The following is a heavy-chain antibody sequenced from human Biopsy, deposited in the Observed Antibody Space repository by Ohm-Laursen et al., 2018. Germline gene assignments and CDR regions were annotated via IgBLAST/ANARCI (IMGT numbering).Heavy chain of an antibody. J-gene: IGHJ5*02. CDR1: GDSITNYY. Sequence: SDTLSLTCTVSGDSITNYYWSWIRQPPGKGLEYIGYMYYNEGTNYNPSLKSRVTISVDTSKNQFSLKLISVTPADTAVYYCATGGQWPKPYLNWFDPWGQGTLVTVSS. D-gene: IGHD6-19*01. CDR3: ATGGQWPKPYLNWFDP. CDR2: MYYNEGT. V-gene: IGHV4-59*07.